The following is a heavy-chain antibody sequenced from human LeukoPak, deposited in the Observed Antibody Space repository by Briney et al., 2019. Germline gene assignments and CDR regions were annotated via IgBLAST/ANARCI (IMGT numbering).Heavy chain of an antibody. J-gene: IGHJ4*02. D-gene: IGHD2-15*01. Sequence: ASVKVSCKASGGTFSSYAISWVRQAPGQGLEWMGGIIPIFGTANYAQKFQGRVTITAGESTSTAYMELSSLRSEDTAVYYCASPGIVVVVAATQHPLWYWGQGTLVTVSS. CDR3: ASPGIVVVVAATQHPLWY. CDR1: GGTFSSYA. CDR2: IIPIFGTA. V-gene: IGHV1-69*13.